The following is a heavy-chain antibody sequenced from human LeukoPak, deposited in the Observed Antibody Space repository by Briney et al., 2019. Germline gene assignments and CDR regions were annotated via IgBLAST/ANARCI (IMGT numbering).Heavy chain of an antibody. CDR3: ARAFRGVHFDY. J-gene: IGHJ4*02. D-gene: IGHD1-1*01. V-gene: IGHV3-30*03. Sequence: GGSLRLSCAASGFTFSSYGMHWVRQAPGKGLEWVAVISYDGSNKYYADSVKGRFTISRDNSKNTLYLQMNSLRAEDTAVYYCARAFRGVHFDYWGQGTLVTVSS. CDR1: GFTFSSYG. CDR2: ISYDGSNK.